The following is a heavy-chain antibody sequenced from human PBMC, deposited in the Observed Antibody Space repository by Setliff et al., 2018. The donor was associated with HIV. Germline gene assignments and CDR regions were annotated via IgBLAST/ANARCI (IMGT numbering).Heavy chain of an antibody. CDR3: ATYHYYDSSAYCSSTGCYVRWGNGMDV. D-gene: IGHD2-2*01. Sequence: SVKVSCKASGGTFSSYAISWVRQAPGQGLEWMGGIIPILGIANYAQKFQGRVTITADKSTSTAYMELSSLRSDDTAVYYCATYHYYDSSAYCSSTGCYVRWGNGMDVWGQGTTVTVSS. J-gene: IGHJ6*02. V-gene: IGHV1-69*10. CDR1: GGTFSSYA. CDR2: IIPILGIA.